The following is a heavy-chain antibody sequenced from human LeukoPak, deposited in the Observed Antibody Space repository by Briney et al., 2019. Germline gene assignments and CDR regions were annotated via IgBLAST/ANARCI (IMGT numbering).Heavy chain of an antibody. Sequence: SETLSLTCAVYGGSFSGYFWSWIRQPPGKGLDWIGEINHSGNTNYNPSLKSRATISVETSKSQFSLKLSSVTAADTAVYYCARRYDDLGSPLNDWGRGTLVTVSS. J-gene: IGHJ4*02. V-gene: IGHV4-34*01. CDR2: INHSGNT. CDR1: GGSFSGYF. CDR3: ARRYDDLGSPLND. D-gene: IGHD3-10*01.